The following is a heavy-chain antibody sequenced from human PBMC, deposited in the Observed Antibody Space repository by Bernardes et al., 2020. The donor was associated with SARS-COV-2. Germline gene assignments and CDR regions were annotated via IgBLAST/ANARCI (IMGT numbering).Heavy chain of an antibody. J-gene: IGHJ4*02. CDR2: IFQSGNT. D-gene: IGHD3-3*01. CDR3: ARDGTISGVEPYYFDY. V-gene: IGHV4-38-2*02. Sequence: ETLSLTCDVSSYSISSGYYWGWIRQSPGKGLEWIGSIFQSGNTYYNPSLKSRVTISVDTSKNQFSLKLTSVTAADTAVYFCARDGTISGVEPYYFDYWGQGTLVTVSS. CDR1: SYSISSGYY.